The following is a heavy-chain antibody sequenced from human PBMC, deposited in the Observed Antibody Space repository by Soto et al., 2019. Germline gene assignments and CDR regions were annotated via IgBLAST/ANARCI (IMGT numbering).Heavy chain of an antibody. CDR1: GFTFSSYG. D-gene: IGHD3-9*01. CDR3: ARDTKTGTYGMDV. V-gene: IGHV3-33*01. Sequence: RGSLRLSCAASGFTFSSYGMHWVRQAPGKGLEWVAVIWYDGSNKYYADSVKGRFTISRDNSKNTLYLQMNSLRAEDTAVYYCARDTKTGTYGMDVWGPGTKVTVYS. CDR2: IWYDGSNK. J-gene: IGHJ6*02.